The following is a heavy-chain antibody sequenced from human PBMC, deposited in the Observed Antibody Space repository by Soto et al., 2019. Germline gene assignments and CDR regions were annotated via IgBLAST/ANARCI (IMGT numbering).Heavy chain of an antibody. CDR2: IVPIFGTT. CDR1: GGSFTYT. V-gene: IGHV1-69*13. D-gene: IGHD5-18*01. CDR3: ARLHSHGTYGMDV. J-gene: IGHJ6*02. Sequence: ASVKVSCKASGGSFTYTLSWVRQAPGQGLEWMGGIVPIFGTTNYAQKFQGRVTITADESTKTAYMELSTLRSEDTAVYYCARLHSHGTYGMDVWGQGTTVTVSS.